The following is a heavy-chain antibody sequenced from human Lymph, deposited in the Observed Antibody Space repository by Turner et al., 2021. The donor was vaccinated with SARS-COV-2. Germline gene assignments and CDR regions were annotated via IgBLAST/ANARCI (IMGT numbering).Heavy chain of an antibody. Sequence: QVQLVQSVAEVKKPGSSVNVSCKASGGTFSSYAISWVRQAPGQWLEWMGGIIPMLDIANYAQKLQGRVTITADKSTSTAYMELSSLRSEDTAVYYCARDVTGPLGDWGQGTLVTVSS. J-gene: IGHJ4*02. CDR2: IIPMLDIA. V-gene: IGHV1-69*10. CDR1: GGTFSSYA. D-gene: IGHD1-20*01. CDR3: ARDVTGPLGD.